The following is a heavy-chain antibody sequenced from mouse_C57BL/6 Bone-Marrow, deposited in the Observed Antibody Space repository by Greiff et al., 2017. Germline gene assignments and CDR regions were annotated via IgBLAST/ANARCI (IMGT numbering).Heavy chain of an antibody. Sequence: QVQLKESGPELVKPGASVKLSCKASGYTFTSYDINWVKQRPGQGLEWIGWIYPRDGSTKYNEKFKGKATLTVDTSSSTAYMELHSLTSEDSAVYFCARGEGYGSSLAWFAYWGQGTLVTVSA. J-gene: IGHJ3*01. CDR1: GYTFTSYD. D-gene: IGHD1-1*01. CDR3: ARGEGYGSSLAWFAY. V-gene: IGHV1-85*01. CDR2: IYPRDGST.